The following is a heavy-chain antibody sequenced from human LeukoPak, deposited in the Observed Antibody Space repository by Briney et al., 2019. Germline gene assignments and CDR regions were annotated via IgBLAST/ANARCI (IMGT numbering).Heavy chain of an antibody. Sequence: GEPLKISCKCSGYTFRTYWIAWVAQLPGKGLEGMGIFNPGDSATRYSPSFQAQVTISADESTTTAYLQWSSLKASDTAMYYCARHRAAGGSDYYGADVWGQGTTVTVSS. CDR2: FNPGDSAT. D-gene: IGHD6-13*01. J-gene: IGHJ6*02. CDR1: GYTFRTYW. V-gene: IGHV5-51*01. CDR3: ARHRAAGGSDYYGADV.